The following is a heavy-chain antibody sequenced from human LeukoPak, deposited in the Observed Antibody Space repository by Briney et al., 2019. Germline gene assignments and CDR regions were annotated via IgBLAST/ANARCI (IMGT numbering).Heavy chain of an antibody. CDR3: ARGSRHPIVYGSGNLYYYYGMDV. D-gene: IGHD3-10*01. Sequence: PSETLSLTCAVYGGSFSGYYWSWIRQPPGKGLEWIGEINHSGSTNYNPSLKSRVTISVDTSKNQFSLKLGSVTAADTAVYYCARGSRHPIVYGSGNLYYYYGMDVWGQGTTVTVSS. CDR1: GGSFSGYY. J-gene: IGHJ6*02. V-gene: IGHV4-34*01. CDR2: INHSGST.